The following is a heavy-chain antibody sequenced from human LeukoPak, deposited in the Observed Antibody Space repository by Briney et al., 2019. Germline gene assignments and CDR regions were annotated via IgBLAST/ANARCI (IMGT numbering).Heavy chain of an antibody. CDR3: AKSPVYCSSISCYENWFDP. D-gene: IGHD2-2*01. CDR1: GFTFSSLA. J-gene: IGHJ5*02. CDR2: ISGSGAST. V-gene: IGHV3-23*01. Sequence: GGSLRLSCAASGFTFSSLAMTWVRQAPGKGLEWVSGISGSGASTYYADSVKGRFTISRDNSKNTLYLQMNSLRAEDTAVYYCAKSPVYCSSISCYENWFDPWGQGTLVTVSS.